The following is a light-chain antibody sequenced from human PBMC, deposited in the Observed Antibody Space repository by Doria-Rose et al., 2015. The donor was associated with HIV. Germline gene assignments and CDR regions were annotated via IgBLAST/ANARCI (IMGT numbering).Light chain of an antibody. V-gene: IGKV3-20*01. CDR1: QSFSSTY. CDR3: HQYGTSWT. Sequence: EIVLTQSPGTLSLSPGEGATLSCRAGQSFSSTYLAWYQQKPGQAPSLLVYDGSTRATGIPDRFSASGSGTDFTLTISRLEPEDFALYYCHQYGTSWTFGQGTKVEI. CDR2: DGS. J-gene: IGKJ1*01.